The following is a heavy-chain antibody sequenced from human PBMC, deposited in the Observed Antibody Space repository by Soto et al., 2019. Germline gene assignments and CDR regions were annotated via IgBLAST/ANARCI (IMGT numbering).Heavy chain of an antibody. Sequence: QVQLVQSGAEVKKPGSSVKVSCKASGGTFSSYAISWVRQAPGQGLEWMGGIIPIFGTANYAQKFQGRVTITADESTSTAYMELSSLRSEDTAVYYCARDASSGSPGGGNWGGFDYWGQGTLVTVSS. CDR3: ARDASSGSPGGGNWGGFDY. D-gene: IGHD7-27*01. V-gene: IGHV1-69*01. J-gene: IGHJ4*02. CDR1: GGTFSSYA. CDR2: IIPIFGTA.